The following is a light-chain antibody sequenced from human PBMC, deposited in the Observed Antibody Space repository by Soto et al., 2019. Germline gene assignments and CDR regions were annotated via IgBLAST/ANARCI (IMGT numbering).Light chain of an antibody. CDR3: QQYNSYWT. V-gene: IGKV1-5*01. Sequence: DIQMSQSPSTLSASVGDRVTITCRASQSISGWLAWYQQKPGKAPQLLIYGASNLESGVPSRFSGSGSGTEFTLTISSLQPDDFATYYCQQYNSYWTFGQGTKVDIK. CDR1: QSISGW. CDR2: GAS. J-gene: IGKJ1*01.